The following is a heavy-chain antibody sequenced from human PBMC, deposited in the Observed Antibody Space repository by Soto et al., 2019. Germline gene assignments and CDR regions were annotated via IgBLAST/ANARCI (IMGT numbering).Heavy chain of an antibody. D-gene: IGHD2-2*01. V-gene: IGHV4-61*01. CDR1: RGSVSSGSYY. J-gene: IGHJ6*02. Sequence: SETLSLTCTVSRGSVSSGSYYWSWIRQPPGKGLEWIGYIFHSGSTNYNPSLKSRVTILVDTSKNQFSLKLSSVTAADTAVYYCAVDLSSSNGKDVWGQGTTVTVSS. CDR3: AVDLSSSNGKDV. CDR2: IFHSGST.